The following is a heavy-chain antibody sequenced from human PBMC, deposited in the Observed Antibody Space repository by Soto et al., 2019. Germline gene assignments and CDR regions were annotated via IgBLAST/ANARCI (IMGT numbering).Heavy chain of an antibody. CDR2: INPSGGST. V-gene: IGHV1-46*01. D-gene: IGHD6-19*01. Sequence: ASVKVSRKASGYTFTSYGISWVRQAPGQGLEWMGIINPSGGSTTYAQKFQGRVTMTRDTSTSTVYMELSSLRSEDTAVYYCARGFSSGWPFGYWGQGTLVTVSS. CDR3: ARGFSSGWPFGY. CDR1: GYTFTSYG. J-gene: IGHJ4*02.